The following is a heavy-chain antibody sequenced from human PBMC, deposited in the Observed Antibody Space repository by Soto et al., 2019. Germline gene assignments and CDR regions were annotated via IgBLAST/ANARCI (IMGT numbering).Heavy chain of an antibody. Sequence: GGSLRLSCAASGFTFDDYAMHWVRQAPGKGLEWVSGISWNSGSIGYADSMKGRFTISRDNAKNSLYLQMNSLRAEDTALYYCAKDSVLWDCSGGSCAASMDVWGKGTTVTVSS. D-gene: IGHD2-15*01. V-gene: IGHV3-9*01. J-gene: IGHJ6*04. CDR1: GFTFDDYA. CDR3: AKDSVLWDCSGGSCAASMDV. CDR2: ISWNSGSI.